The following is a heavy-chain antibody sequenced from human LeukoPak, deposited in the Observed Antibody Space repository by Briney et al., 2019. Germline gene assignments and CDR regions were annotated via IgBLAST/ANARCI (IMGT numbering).Heavy chain of an antibody. J-gene: IGHJ4*02. Sequence: GGSLRLSCVASGFMSSGHYRDWGRQAPGKGLEWVAFIRYDGSNKYYADSVKGRFTISRDNSKNTLYLQMNSLRAEDTAVYYCAKAPVTSCRGAFCYPFDYWGQGTLVTVSS. CDR1: GFMSSGHY. V-gene: IGHV3-30*02. CDR3: AKAPVTSCRGAFCYPFDY. D-gene: IGHD2-15*01. CDR2: IRYDGSNK.